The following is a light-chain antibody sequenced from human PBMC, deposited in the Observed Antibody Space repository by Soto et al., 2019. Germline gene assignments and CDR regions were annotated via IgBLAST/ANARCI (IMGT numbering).Light chain of an antibody. Sequence: EIQMTQSPSTRSASVGDRVTITCRASQSISSWLAWYKQKPGKAPKLLIYDASSLESGVPSRFSGSGSGTEFTLNISSLQPDDFATYFCLQHSSYPPTFGQGTKVDNK. J-gene: IGKJ1*01. CDR3: LQHSSYPPT. V-gene: IGKV1-5*01. CDR1: QSISSW. CDR2: DAS.